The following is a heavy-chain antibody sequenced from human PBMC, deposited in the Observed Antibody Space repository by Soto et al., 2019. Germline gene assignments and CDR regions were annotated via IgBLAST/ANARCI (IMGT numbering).Heavy chain of an antibody. V-gene: IGHV1-46*01. CDR2: INPSGGST. D-gene: IGHD6-13*01. CDR1: GYTFTSYY. Sequence: QVQLVQSGAEVKKPGASVKVSCKASGYTFTSYYMHWVRQAPGQGLEWMGIINPSGGSTSYAQKFQGRVTMTRDTSTSTVYMELSSLISEDTAVYYCARDLKQQLLPGYYYGMDVWGQGTTVTVSS. J-gene: IGHJ6*02. CDR3: ARDLKQQLLPGYYYGMDV.